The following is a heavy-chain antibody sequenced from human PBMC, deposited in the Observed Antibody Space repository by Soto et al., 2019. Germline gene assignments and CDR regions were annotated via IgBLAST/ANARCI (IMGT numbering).Heavy chain of an antibody. Sequence: ASVKVSCKASGYTFTSYGIHWVRQAPGQRLEWTGWINAGNGNTKYSEKFQGRVTITRDTSASTAYLELSSLRSEDTAVYYCARVGQQSFRLLSWFDPWGQGTLVTVSS. CDR3: ARVGQQSFRLLSWFDP. V-gene: IGHV1-3*01. D-gene: IGHD6-13*01. CDR1: GYTFTSYG. CDR2: INAGNGNT. J-gene: IGHJ5*02.